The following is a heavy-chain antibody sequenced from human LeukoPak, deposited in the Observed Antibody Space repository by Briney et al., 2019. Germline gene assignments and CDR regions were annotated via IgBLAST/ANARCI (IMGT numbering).Heavy chain of an antibody. CDR3: AIPGGSTMIGEDY. J-gene: IGHJ4*02. CDR2: INPNSGGT. D-gene: IGHD3-22*01. CDR1: GYTFTGYY. V-gene: IGHV1-2*02. Sequence: ASVKVSCKASGYTFTGYYIHWVRQAPGQGLEWMGWINPNSGGTNYAQKFQGRVTMTRDTSINTAYMELRSLRSDDTAVYYCAIPGGSTMIGEDYWGQGTLVTVSS.